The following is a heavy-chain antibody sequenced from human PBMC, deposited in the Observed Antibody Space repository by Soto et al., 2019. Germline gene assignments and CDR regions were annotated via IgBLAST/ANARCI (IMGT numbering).Heavy chain of an antibody. D-gene: IGHD6-13*01. CDR2: INHSGST. CDR1: GGSFSGYY. J-gene: IGHJ6*02. Sequence: SETLSLTCSVYGGSFSGYYCSWVRQPPGNGLEWMGEINHSGSTNYNPSLKSRVTISVDTSKNQFSLKLSSVTAADTAVYYCARVNRSGYSSSRYYYYYYGMDVWGQGTTVTVSS. V-gene: IGHV4-34*01. CDR3: ARVNRSGYSSSRYYYYYYGMDV.